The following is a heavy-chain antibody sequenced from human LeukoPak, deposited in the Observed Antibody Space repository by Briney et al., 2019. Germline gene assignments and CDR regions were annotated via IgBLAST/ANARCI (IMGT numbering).Heavy chain of an antibody. CDR2: INHSEGT. CDR3: ARLQTYSGYEDFDH. CDR1: GGSFSGYY. D-gene: IGHD5-12*01. J-gene: IGHJ4*02. Sequence: SETLSLTCAVYGGSFSGYYWSWIRQPPGKGLEWIGEINHSEGTNYNPSLKSRVAISIDTSKNQFSLRLTSVTAADTAVYYCARLQTYSGYEDFDHWGQGTLVTVSS. V-gene: IGHV4-34*01.